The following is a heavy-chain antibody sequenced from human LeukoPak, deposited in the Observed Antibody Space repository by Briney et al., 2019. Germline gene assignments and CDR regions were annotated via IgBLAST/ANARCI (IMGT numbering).Heavy chain of an antibody. CDR1: GGSISSYY. CDR3: ARLSSTLYYSMDV. D-gene: IGHD6-6*01. J-gene: IGHJ6*02. V-gene: IGHV4-59*08. Sequence: SETLSLTCAVSGGSISSYYWTWIRQPPGKGLEWVGYIQNSAIYRAKIKSSPSLQSLVSLSIDTSKNQVSLTVNSVTAADTAVYYCARLSSTLYYSMDVWGPGTAVTVSS. CDR2: IQNSAIYRAKI.